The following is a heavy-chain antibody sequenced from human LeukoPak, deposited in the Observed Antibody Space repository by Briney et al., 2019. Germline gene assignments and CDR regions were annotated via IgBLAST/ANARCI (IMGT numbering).Heavy chain of an antibody. CDR2: ISGDGGST. Sequence: PGGSLRLSCAASGFTLDDYAMHWVRQAPGKGLEWVSLISGDGGSTYYADSVKGRFTISRDNSKNSLYLQMNSLRTEDTALYYCAKDIRDYYYMDVWGKGTTVTVSS. J-gene: IGHJ6*03. CDR3: AKDIRDYYYMDV. CDR1: GFTLDDYA. V-gene: IGHV3-43*02.